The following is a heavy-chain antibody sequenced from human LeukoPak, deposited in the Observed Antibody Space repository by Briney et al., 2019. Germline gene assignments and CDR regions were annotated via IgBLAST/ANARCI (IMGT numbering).Heavy chain of an antibody. CDR3: ARGVGYVEYYYDSSGYYYYMDV. J-gene: IGHJ6*03. V-gene: IGHV1-8*03. CDR2: MNPNSGNT. Sequence: ASVKVSCKASGYTFTSYDINWVRQATGQGLEWMGWMNPNSGNTGYAQKFQGRVTITRNTSISTAYMELSSLRSEDTAVYYCARGVGYVEYYYDSSGYYYYMDVWGQGTTVTVSS. D-gene: IGHD3-22*01. CDR1: GYTFTSYD.